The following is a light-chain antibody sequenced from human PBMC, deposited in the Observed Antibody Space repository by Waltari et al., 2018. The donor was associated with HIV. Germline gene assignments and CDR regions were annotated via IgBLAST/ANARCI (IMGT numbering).Light chain of an antibody. CDR3: QQYHSSPLL. CDR2: WAS. Sequence: DIVMNQSPDSLVVSLGERATINCKASQDILYRSNNKNCLTWYQQKPGQPPKLLIYWASTPASAVPYRFSGSGSGTDFTLTINSLQAEDAAVYDCQQYHSSPLLFCQGTTLEIK. J-gene: IGKJ2*01. V-gene: IGKV4-1*01. CDR1: QDILYRSNNKNC.